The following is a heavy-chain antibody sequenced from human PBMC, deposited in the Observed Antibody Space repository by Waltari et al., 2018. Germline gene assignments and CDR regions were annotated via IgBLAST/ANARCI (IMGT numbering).Heavy chain of an antibody. CDR1: GGSFRGYY. Sequence: QVQLQQWGAGLLKPSETLSLTCAVYGGSFRGYYWSWIRQPPGKGLEWIGEINHSGSTNYNPSLKSRVTISVDTSKNQFSLKLSSVTAADTAVYYCARLPQGIAAAGMPHYYYYGMDVWGQGTTVTVSS. D-gene: IGHD6-13*01. CDR3: ARLPQGIAAAGMPHYYYYGMDV. J-gene: IGHJ6*02. CDR2: INHSGST. V-gene: IGHV4-34*01.